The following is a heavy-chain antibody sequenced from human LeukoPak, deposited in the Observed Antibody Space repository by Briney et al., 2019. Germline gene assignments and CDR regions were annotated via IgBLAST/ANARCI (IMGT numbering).Heavy chain of an antibody. J-gene: IGHJ4*02. D-gene: IGHD3-10*01. V-gene: IGHV4-34*01. CDR2: INRGGGT. CDR1: GGSFSGVY. Sequence: PSETLSLTCAVYGGSFSGVYRTWIRQPPGKGLEWIGEINRGGGTAYNPSLKSRVTISVDTSNNQFSLRLSSMTAADTAVYYCARGYGSGSYYDSWGQGTLVTVSS. CDR3: ARGYGSGSYYDS.